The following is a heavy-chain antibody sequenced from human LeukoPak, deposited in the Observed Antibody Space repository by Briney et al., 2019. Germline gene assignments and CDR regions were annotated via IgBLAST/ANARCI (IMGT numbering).Heavy chain of an antibody. CDR1: GYTSTNSD. J-gene: IGHJ4*02. CDR3: ARADQWDGYKYYFDY. CDR2: MNPNSGNT. D-gene: IGHD5-24*01. V-gene: IGHV1-8*01. Sequence: ASVKVSCKASGYTSTNSDINWVRQATGQGLEWMGWMNPNSGNTGYAQKFQGRITITKNTSISTAYMEPSSLRSEDTAMYYCARADQWDGYKYYFDYWGQGTLVTVSS.